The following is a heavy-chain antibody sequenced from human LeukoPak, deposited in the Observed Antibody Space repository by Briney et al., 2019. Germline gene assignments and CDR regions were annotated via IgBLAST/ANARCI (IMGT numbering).Heavy chain of an antibody. J-gene: IGHJ3*02. D-gene: IGHD6-19*01. CDR3: ARAPAVAGGTFDI. CDR1: GDSITNYY. CDR2: IYHSGRT. V-gene: IGHV4-59*01. Sequence: SETLSLTCTVSGDSITNYYGNWIRQPPGKGLEWIGYIYHSGRTNYNLSLKSRVTISVDTSKNQFSLKLISVTAADTAVYYCARAPAVAGGTFDIWGQGTMVTVSS.